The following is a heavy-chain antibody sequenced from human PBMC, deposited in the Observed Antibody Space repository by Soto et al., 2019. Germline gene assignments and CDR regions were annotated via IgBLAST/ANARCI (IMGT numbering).Heavy chain of an antibody. CDR1: GVTFSSYA. J-gene: IGHJ6*02. CDR2: IIPIFGTA. V-gene: IGHV1-69*06. Sequence: QVQLVQSGAEVKKPGSSVKVSCKASGVTFSSYAISWVRQAPGQGLEWMGGIIPIFGTANYAQKFQGRVTITADKSTSTAYMELSSLRSEDTAVYYCARNLILVGDYEDSSADYYGMDVWGQGTTVTVSS. CDR3: ARNLILVGDYEDSSADYYGMDV. D-gene: IGHD3-22*01.